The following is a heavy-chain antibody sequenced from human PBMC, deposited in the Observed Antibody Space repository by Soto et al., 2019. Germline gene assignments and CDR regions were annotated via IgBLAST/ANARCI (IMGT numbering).Heavy chain of an antibody. Sequence: SETLSLTCTVSGGSISSYYWSWIRQPPGKGLEWIGYIYYSGSTNYNPSLKSRVTISVDTSKNQFSLKLSSVTAADTAVYYCARGPYYDLWGGYFGPIYYYYGMDVWGQGTTVTVSS. V-gene: IGHV4-59*01. D-gene: IGHD3-3*01. CDR2: IYYSGST. CDR1: GGSISSYY. J-gene: IGHJ6*02. CDR3: ARGPYYDLWGGYFGPIYYYYGMDV.